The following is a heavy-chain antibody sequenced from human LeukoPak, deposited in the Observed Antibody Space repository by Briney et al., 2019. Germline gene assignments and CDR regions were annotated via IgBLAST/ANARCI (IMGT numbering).Heavy chain of an antibody. CDR1: GGSISSYY. Sequence: SETLSLTCTVSGGSISSYYWSWMRQPAGKGLEWIWYIYYSGSTNYNPSLKSRVTISVDTSKNQFSLKLSSVTAADTAVYYFARQGFTDSSGYYGYWGQGTLVTVSS. CDR2: IYYSGST. J-gene: IGHJ4*02. V-gene: IGHV4-59*08. CDR3: ARQGFTDSSGYYGY. D-gene: IGHD3-22*01.